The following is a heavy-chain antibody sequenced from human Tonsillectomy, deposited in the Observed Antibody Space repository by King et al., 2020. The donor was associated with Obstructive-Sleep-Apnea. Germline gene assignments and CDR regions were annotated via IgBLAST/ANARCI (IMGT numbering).Heavy chain of an antibody. D-gene: IGHD1-26*01. J-gene: IGHJ6*02. CDR2: IYSVGST. CDR1: GFTVSSNY. Sequence: VQLVESGGGLVQPGGSLRLSCAASGFTVSSNYMSWVRQAPGRGLEWVSGIYSVGSTYYADSVKGRFTISRDNSKNTLDLQMNSLRAEDTAVYYCARDFLDSGGYYYYGMDVWGQGTTVTVSS. V-gene: IGHV3-66*01. CDR3: ARDFLDSGGYYYYGMDV.